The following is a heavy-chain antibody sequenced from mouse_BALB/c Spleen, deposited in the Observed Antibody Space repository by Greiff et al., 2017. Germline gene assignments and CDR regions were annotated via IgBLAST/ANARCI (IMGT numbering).Heavy chain of an antibody. CDR3: ARARDYAMDY. CDR1: GFTFSDYY. CDR2: ISDGGSYT. J-gene: IGHJ4*01. V-gene: IGHV5-4*02. Sequence: EVHLVESGGGLVKPGGSLKLSCAASGFTFSDYYMYWVRQTPEKRLEWVATISDGGSYTYYPDSVKGRFTVSRDNAKNNLYLQMSSLKSEDTAMYYCARARDYAMDYWGQGTSVTVSS.